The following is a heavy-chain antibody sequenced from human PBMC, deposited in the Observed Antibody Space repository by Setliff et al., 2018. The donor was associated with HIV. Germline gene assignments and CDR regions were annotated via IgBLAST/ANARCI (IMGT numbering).Heavy chain of an antibody. V-gene: IGHV3-21*01. CDR1: GFTFSTYA. CDR2: SISGSGYP. CDR3: ARVSELLAYYMDV. J-gene: IGHJ6*03. D-gene: IGHD1-26*01. Sequence: GGSLRLSCVASGFTFSTYAINWVRLAPGKGLEWVSSISGSGYPYYADSVKGRLTISRDNAKNSLYLQMNSLRAEDTAVYCCARVSELLAYYMDVWGKGTTVTVSS.